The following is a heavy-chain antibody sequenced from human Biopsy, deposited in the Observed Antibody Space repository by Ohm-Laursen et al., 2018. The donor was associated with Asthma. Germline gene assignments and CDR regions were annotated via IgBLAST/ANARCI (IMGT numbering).Heavy chain of an antibody. Sequence: SLRLSCTASGFTFSNYGMHWVRQAPGKGLDWVAVISFDGSNKNYADSVKGRFTISRGNSRNTLHLQMNSLRAEDTAVYYCAKDVFPGWELRRGPDYWGQGTLVTVSS. CDR2: ISFDGSNK. J-gene: IGHJ4*02. D-gene: IGHD1-26*01. CDR1: GFTFSNYG. V-gene: IGHV3-30*18. CDR3: AKDVFPGWELRRGPDY.